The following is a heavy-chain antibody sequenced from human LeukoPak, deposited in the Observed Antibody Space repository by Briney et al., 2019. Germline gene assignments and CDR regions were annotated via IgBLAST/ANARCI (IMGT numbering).Heavy chain of an antibody. CDR3: ARDLIRNSAGGGRNWFDP. CDR2: IIPIFGTA. V-gene: IGHV1-69*06. CDR1: GGTFSSYA. Sequence: ASVKVSCKASGGTFSSYAISWVRQAPGQGLEWMGGIIPIFGTANYAQKFQGRVTIIADKSTSTAYMELNSLRSEDTAVYYCARDLIRNSAGGGRNWFDPWGQGTLVIVSS. J-gene: IGHJ5*02. D-gene: IGHD1-14*01.